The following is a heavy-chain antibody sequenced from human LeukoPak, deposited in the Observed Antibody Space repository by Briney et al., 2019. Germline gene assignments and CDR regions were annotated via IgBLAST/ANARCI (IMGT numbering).Heavy chain of an antibody. V-gene: IGHV3-23*01. CDR1: GFTFSSYG. Sequence: GRSLRLSCAASGFTFSSYGMHWVRQAPGKGLEWVSAISGSGGSTYYADSVKGRFTISRDNSKNTLYLQMNSLRAEDTAVYYCAKDLTGTTCFDYWGQGTLVTVSS. J-gene: IGHJ4*02. CDR2: ISGSGGST. D-gene: IGHD1-1*01. CDR3: AKDLTGTTCFDY.